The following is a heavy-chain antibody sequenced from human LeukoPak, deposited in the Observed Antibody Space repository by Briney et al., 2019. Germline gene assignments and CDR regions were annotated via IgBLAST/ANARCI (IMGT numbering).Heavy chain of an antibody. CDR3: ARDRWDGSGSYDY. CDR1: GGSISSGSYY. CDR2: IYTSGST. D-gene: IGHD3-10*01. J-gene: IGHJ4*02. V-gene: IGHV4-61*02. Sequence: SETLSLTCTVSGGSISSGSYYWSWLRQPAGKGLEWIGRIYTSGSTNYNPSLKSRVTISVDTSKNQFSLKLSSVTAADTAVYYCARDRWDGSGSYDYWGQGTLVTVSS.